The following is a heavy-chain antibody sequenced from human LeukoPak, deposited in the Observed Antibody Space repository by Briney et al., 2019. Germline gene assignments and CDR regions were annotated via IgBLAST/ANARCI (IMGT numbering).Heavy chain of an antibody. CDR3: AKGVGSSGRIDY. CDR1: GFTFSSYG. D-gene: IGHD3-10*01. CDR2: IRYDGSNK. V-gene: IGHV3-30*02. Sequence: GGSLRLACAASGFTFSSYGMHWVRQAPGKGLEWVAFIRYDGSNKYYADSVKGRFTISRDNSKNTLCLQMNSLRAEDTAVYYCAKGVGSSGRIDYWGQGTLVTVSS. J-gene: IGHJ4*02.